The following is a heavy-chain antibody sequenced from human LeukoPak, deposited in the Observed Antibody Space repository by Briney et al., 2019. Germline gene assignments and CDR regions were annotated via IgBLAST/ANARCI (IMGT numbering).Heavy chain of an antibody. CDR2: IYYSGST. Sequence: LRLSCAASGFTFSSYAMSWIRQHPGKGLEWIGYIYYSGSTHYNPSLKSRVTMSIDTSKSQFSLNLSSVTAADTAVYYCAREREDTAVAYYFDYWGQGTLVTVSS. J-gene: IGHJ4*02. CDR1: GFTFSSYA. V-gene: IGHV4-31*02. CDR3: AREREDTAVAYYFDY. D-gene: IGHD5-18*01.